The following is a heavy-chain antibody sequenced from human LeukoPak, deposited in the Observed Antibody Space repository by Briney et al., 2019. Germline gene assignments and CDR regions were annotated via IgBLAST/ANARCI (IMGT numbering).Heavy chain of an antibody. J-gene: IGHJ4*02. CDR1: GFTFSSYS. CDR2: ISYDGSNK. D-gene: IGHD3-22*01. V-gene: IGHV3-30-3*01. CDR3: ARDRWRGYYDSSGYYFVLILDY. Sequence: PGGSLRLSSAASGFTFSSYSMHWVRQAPGKGLEWVAVISYDGSNKYYADSVKGRFTISRDNSKNTLYLQMNSLRAEDTAVYYCARDRWRGYYDSSGYYFVLILDYWGQGTLVTVSS.